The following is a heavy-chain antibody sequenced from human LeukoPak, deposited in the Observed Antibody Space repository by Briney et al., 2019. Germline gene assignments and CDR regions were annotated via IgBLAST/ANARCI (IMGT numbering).Heavy chain of an antibody. V-gene: IGHV1-3*02. CDR3: ARVGECGGDCYQGGFDY. D-gene: IGHD2-21*01. J-gene: IGHJ4*02. CDR2: SNAGNGNT. CDR1: GYTFTSYA. Sequence: ASVKVSCKASGYTFTSYAMHWVRQAPGQRLEWMGWSNAGNGNTKYSQEFQGRVTITRDTSASTAYMELSSLRSEDMAVYYCARVGECGGDCYQGGFDYWGQGTLVTVSS.